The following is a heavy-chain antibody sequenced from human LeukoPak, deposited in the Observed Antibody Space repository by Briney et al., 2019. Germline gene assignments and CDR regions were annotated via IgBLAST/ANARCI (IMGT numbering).Heavy chain of an antibody. V-gene: IGHV1-46*01. D-gene: IGHD2/OR15-2a*01. CDR1: GYTFTSYY. J-gene: IGHJ4*02. CDR3: ARAVFPSGNFDY. CDR2: INPSGGST. Sequence: GASVKVSRKVSGYTFTSYYMHWVRQAPGQGLEWMGIINPSGGSTSYAQKFQGRVTMTRGTSTSTVYMELSSLRSEDTAVYYCARAVFPSGNFDYWGQGTLVTVSS.